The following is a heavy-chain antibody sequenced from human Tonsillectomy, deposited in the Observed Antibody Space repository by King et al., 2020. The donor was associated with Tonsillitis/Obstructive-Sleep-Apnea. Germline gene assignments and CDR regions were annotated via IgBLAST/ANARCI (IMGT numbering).Heavy chain of an antibody. J-gene: IGHJ4*02. CDR2: IWYDGSNK. CDR1: GFTFSSYG. Sequence: VQLVESGGGVVQPGRSLRLSCATSGFTFSSYGMHWVRQAPGKGLEWVAVIWYDGSNKYYADSVKGQFTISRDNSKNTLYLQMNSLRAEDTAVYYCARKGYSSGWYYFDYWGQGTLVTVSS. CDR3: ARKGYSSGWYYFDY. D-gene: IGHD6-19*01. V-gene: IGHV3-33*01.